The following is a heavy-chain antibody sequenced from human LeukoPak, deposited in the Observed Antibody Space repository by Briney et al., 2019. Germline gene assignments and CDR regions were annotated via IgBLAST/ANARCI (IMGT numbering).Heavy chain of an antibody. CDR2: IRYDGSNK. V-gene: IGHV3-30*02. D-gene: IGHD6-6*01. J-gene: IGHJ4*02. CDR3: ASDDYSSSSGY. Sequence: GGSLRLSCAASGFTFSSYGVHWVRQAPGKGLEWVAFIRYDGSNKYYADSVKGRFTISRDNAKNSLYLLMNSLRADDTAVYYCASDDYSSSSGYWGQGTLVTVSS. CDR1: GFTFSSYG.